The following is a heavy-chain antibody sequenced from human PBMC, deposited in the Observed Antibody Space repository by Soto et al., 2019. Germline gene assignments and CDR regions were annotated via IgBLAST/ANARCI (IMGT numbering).Heavy chain of an antibody. CDR1: GFTFSSYA. V-gene: IGHV3-30-3*01. Sequence: QVQLVESGGGVVQPGRSLRLSCAASGFTFSSYAMHWVRQAPGKGLEWVAVISYDGSNKYYADSVKGRFTISRDNPQNTQNQQMHSLRAEDTAVYYCARDKSPYSSGWHNRHFDYWGQGTLVTVSS. J-gene: IGHJ4*02. D-gene: IGHD6-19*01. CDR2: ISYDGSNK. CDR3: ARDKSPYSSGWHNRHFDY.